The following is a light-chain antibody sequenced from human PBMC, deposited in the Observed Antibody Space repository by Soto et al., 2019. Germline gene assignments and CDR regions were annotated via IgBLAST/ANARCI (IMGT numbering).Light chain of an antibody. CDR1: SSDVGGYNY. V-gene: IGLV2-14*01. CDR3: SSHTSNTYV. J-gene: IGLJ1*01. CDR2: DVS. Sequence: QSVLTQPASVSGSPGQSITISCTGTSSDVGGYNYVSWYQQHPGKAPKVMIYDVSNRPSGVSNRFSGSKSGNTASLTISGLQAEDEADYYCSSHTSNTYVFGTGTKLTVL.